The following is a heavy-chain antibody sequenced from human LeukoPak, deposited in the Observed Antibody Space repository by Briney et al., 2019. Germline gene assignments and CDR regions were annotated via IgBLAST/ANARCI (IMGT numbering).Heavy chain of an antibody. V-gene: IGHV3-15*01. CDR1: GFTFSNAW. Sequence: GGSLRLSCAASGFTFSNAWMSWVRQAPGKGLEWVGRIKSKTDGGTTDYAAPVKGRFTISRDDSKNTLYLQMNSLKTEDTAVYYCAKDRVVVIMGGSFDYWGQGTLVTVSS. J-gene: IGHJ4*02. CDR3: AKDRVVVIMGGSFDY. CDR2: IKSKTDGGTT. D-gene: IGHD3-22*01.